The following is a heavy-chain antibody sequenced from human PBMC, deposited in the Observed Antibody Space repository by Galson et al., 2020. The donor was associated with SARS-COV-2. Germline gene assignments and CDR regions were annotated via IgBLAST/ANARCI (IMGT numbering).Heavy chain of an antibody. CDR3: ARLDYYGSGSYDY. CDR2: INHSGST. CDR1: GGSFSGYY. Sequence: SETLSLTCAVYGGSFSGYYWSWIRQPPGKGLEWIGEINHSGSTNYNPSLKSRVTISVDTFKNQFSLKLSSVTAADTAVYYCARLDYYGSGSYDYWGQGTLVTVSS. D-gene: IGHD3-10*01. V-gene: IGHV4-34*01. J-gene: IGHJ4*02.